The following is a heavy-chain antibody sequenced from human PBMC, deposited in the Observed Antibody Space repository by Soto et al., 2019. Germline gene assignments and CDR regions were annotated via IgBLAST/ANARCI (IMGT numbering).Heavy chain of an antibody. V-gene: IGHV3-23*01. J-gene: IGHJ4*02. D-gene: IGHD3-3*01. CDR2: ISGSGVST. CDR1: GFTFSSYA. CDR3: AKFHDFWSGYPSRDYFDY. Sequence: SLRLSCAASGFTFSSYAMSWVRQAPGKGLEWVSAISGSGVSTYYADSVKGRFTISRDNSKHTMYVQMNSLRAEDTAAYYCAKFHDFWSGYPSRDYFDYWGQGTLVTVSS.